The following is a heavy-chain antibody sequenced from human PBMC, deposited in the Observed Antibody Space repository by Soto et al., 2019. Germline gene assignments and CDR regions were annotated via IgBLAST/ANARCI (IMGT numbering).Heavy chain of an antibody. V-gene: IGHV1-46*01. CDR3: ARARSIAARPLAIDP. Sequence: GASVKVSCKASGYTFTSYYMHWVRQAPGQGPEWMEIINPSGGSTSYAQKFQGRVTMTRDTSTSTVYMELSSLRSEDTAVYYCARARSIAARPLAIDPWGQGTLVTVSS. J-gene: IGHJ5*02. CDR1: GYTFTSYY. D-gene: IGHD6-6*01. CDR2: INPSGGST.